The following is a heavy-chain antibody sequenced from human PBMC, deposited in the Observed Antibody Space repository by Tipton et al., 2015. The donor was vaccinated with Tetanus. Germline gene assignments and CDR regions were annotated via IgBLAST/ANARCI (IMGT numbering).Heavy chain of an antibody. CDR3: ARANYDFPKKGPFDS. Sequence: TLSLTCTVSGGSVRSGDYYWTWIRQPPGKGLEWVGYIDNGGRTNYTPSLKSRLTISLDKAKNQFSLKLTSVTAADTAVYYYARANYDFPKKGPFDSWGQGTQVIVSS. CDR1: GGSVRSGDYY. V-gene: IGHV4-61*08. J-gene: IGHJ4*02. D-gene: IGHD3-3*01. CDR2: IDNGGRT.